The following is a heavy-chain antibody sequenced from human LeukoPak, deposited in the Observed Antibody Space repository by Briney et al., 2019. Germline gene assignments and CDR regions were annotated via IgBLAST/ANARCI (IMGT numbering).Heavy chain of an antibody. J-gene: IGHJ5*02. Sequence: PSQTLALTCDVSGYSIRSGYHWGWIRQAPGKGLEWIGTGYHNGNTYYNASFRGRVTISVDTSKNQFYLRFYSVTDADTAVYYCARDPRWLTPDCASPGCFVNWFDPWGQGTQVTVSS. CDR3: ARDPRWLTPDCASPGCFVNWFDP. D-gene: IGHD6-19*01. V-gene: IGHV4-38-2*02. CDR2: GYHNGNT. CDR1: GYSIRSGYH.